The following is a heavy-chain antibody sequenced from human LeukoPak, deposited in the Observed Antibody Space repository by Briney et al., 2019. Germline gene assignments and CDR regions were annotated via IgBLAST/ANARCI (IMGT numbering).Heavy chain of an antibody. CDR1: GFSFSDYY. CDR3: ARVGRGFTYGYGTN. CDR2: ISSSGSTT. Sequence: GGSLRLSCAASGFSFSDYYMSWIRQAPGKGLEWVSYISSSGSTTNYADSVKGRFTIYRDNAKNSVSLQMNSLRAEDTAVYYCARVGRGFTYGYGTNWGQGTLVTVSS. J-gene: IGHJ4*02. V-gene: IGHV3-11*01. D-gene: IGHD5-18*01.